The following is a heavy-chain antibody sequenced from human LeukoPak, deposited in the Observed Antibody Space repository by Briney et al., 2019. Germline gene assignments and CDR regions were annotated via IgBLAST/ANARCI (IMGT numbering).Heavy chain of an antibody. CDR1: GGSISSGGYY. D-gene: IGHD1-26*01. V-gene: IGHV4-31*03. J-gene: IGHJ6*02. CDR3: ARDQHTSQVGATHGYYYYGMDV. Sequence: PSQTLSLTCTVSGGSISSGGYYWSWIRQHPGKGLEWIGYIYYSGSTYYNPSLKSRVTISVDTSKNQFSLKLSSVTAADTAVYYCARDQHTSQVGATHGYYYYGMDVWGQGTTVTVSS. CDR2: IYYSGST.